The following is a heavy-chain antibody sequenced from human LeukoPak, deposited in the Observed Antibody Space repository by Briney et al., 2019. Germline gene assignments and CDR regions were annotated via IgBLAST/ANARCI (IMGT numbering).Heavy chain of an antibody. J-gene: IGHJ3*02. Sequence: ASVKVSCKASGYTFTGYYMHWVRQAPGQGLEWMGWINPNCGGTNYAQKFQGRVTITRDTSISTAYMELSRLRSDDTAVYYCARGSSSFIFGQGSNDAFDIWGQGTMVTVSS. D-gene: IGHD6-6*01. V-gene: IGHV1-2*02. CDR2: INPNCGGT. CDR3: ARGSSSFIFGQGSNDAFDI. CDR1: GYTFTGYY.